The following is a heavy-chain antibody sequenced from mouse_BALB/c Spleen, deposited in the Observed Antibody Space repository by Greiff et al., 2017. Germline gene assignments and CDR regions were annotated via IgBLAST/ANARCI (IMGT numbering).Heavy chain of an antibody. CDR1: GFSFTSYG. Sequence: QVQLQESGPGLVAPSQSLSLTCTVSGFSFTSYGVPWVRQPPGQGLEWLGVIWAGGSTNYTSALMSRLSISKDNSKSQVFLKMNSLQTDDTARYYWARDGYDYPSWFAYWGQGTLVTVSA. V-gene: IGHV2-9*02. CDR2: IWAGGST. J-gene: IGHJ3*01. D-gene: IGHD2-4*01. CDR3: ARDGYDYPSWFAY.